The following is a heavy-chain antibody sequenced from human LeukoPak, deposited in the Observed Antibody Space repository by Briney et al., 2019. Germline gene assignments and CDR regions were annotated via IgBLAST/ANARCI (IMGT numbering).Heavy chain of an antibody. J-gene: IGHJ4*02. CDR2: ISWDGDIT. Sequence: QPGGSLRLSCAASGFAFDDYTMHWVRQRPGGGLEWVSFISWDGDITYYADSVKGRFTISRDNIKNSLYLQMNSLRTEDSALYYCVKDRGNSGWYLYFDYWGQGTLVTVSS. CDR3: VKDRGNSGWYLYFDY. D-gene: IGHD6-19*01. CDR1: GFAFDDYT. V-gene: IGHV3-43*01.